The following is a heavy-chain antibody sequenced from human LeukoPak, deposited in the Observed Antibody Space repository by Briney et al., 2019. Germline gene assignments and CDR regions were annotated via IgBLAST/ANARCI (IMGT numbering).Heavy chain of an antibody. V-gene: IGHV1-2*02. D-gene: IGHD5-12*01. CDR2: INPNSGGT. CDR1: GYTFTGYY. Sequence: GASVKVSCKASGYTFTGYYMHWVRQAPGQGLEWMGWINPNSGGTNYAQKFQGRVTMTRDTSISTAYMELSRLRSDDTAVYYCAREGVDIVATSSENYYYYMDVWGKGTTVTISS. CDR3: AREGVDIVATSSENYYYYMDV. J-gene: IGHJ6*03.